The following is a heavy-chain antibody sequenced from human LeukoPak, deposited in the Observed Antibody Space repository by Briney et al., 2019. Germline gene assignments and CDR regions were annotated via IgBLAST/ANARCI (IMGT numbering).Heavy chain of an antibody. CDR3: ATGLNDYGEKGGYFDY. CDR2: IKEGGRET. CDR1: GFTFSNSW. V-gene: IGHV3-7*03. J-gene: IGHJ4*02. D-gene: IGHD4-17*01. Sequence: GGSLRLSCVASGFTFSNSWMTWVRQAPGKGLEWVALIKEGGRETFYMDSVRGRFIISRDDVKNSVYLQINSLTAEDTALYYCATGLNDYGEKGGYFDYWGQGTLVTVSS.